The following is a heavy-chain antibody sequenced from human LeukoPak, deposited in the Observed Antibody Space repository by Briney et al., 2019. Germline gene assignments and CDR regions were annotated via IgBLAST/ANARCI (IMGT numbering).Heavy chain of an antibody. V-gene: IGHV1-18*01. D-gene: IGHD1-1*01. CDR3: ARGPTGISPTVADY. CDR2: ISAYNGNT. Sequence: ASVKVSCKASGYTFTSYGISWVRQAPGQGLEWMGWISAYNGNTDYAQKLQGRVTMTTDTSTSTAYMELRSLRSDDTAVYYCARGPTGISPTVADYWGQGTLVTVSS. J-gene: IGHJ4*02. CDR1: GYTFTSYG.